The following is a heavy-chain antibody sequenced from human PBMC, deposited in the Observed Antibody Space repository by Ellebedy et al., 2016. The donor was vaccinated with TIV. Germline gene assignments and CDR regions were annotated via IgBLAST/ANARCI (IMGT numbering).Heavy chain of an antibody. CDR1: GYTFTGYY. Sequence: PSVKVSCKASGYTFTGYYMHWVRQAPGQGPEWMGWINANSGGSHYAQKFQGRVTMTRDTSISTAYMELSRLRSDDTAVYYCAKDGDTGMALGHFYYNYGMDVWGQGTTVIVSS. CDR2: INANSGGS. D-gene: IGHD5-18*01. J-gene: IGHJ6*02. CDR3: AKDGDTGMALGHFYYNYGMDV. V-gene: IGHV1-2*02.